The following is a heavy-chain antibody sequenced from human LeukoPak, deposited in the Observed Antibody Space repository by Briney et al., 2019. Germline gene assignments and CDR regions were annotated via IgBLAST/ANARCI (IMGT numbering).Heavy chain of an antibody. Sequence: PSETLSLTCAVYGGSLNGHYWSWIRQSPGKGLEWIGEGSDIGGTKFNPSLKSRVTISVDTSKNQFSLKLSSVTAADTAVYYCARITMVRGHNWFDPWGQGTLVTVSS. CDR1: GGSLNGHY. J-gene: IGHJ5*02. V-gene: IGHV4-34*01. CDR3: ARITMVRGHNWFDP. D-gene: IGHD3-10*01. CDR2: GSDIGGT.